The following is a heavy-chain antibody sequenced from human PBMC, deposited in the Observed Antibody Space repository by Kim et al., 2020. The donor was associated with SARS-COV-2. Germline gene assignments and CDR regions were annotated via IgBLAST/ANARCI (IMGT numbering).Heavy chain of an antibody. CDR3: ARWKYYTSGTRPFDY. D-gene: IGHD3-10*01. V-gene: IGHV4-59*01. Sequence: PSLKSRVTISLDTSKNQFYLNLRSVTAADTAVYYCARWKYYTSGTRPFDYWGQGTLVTVSS. J-gene: IGHJ4*02.